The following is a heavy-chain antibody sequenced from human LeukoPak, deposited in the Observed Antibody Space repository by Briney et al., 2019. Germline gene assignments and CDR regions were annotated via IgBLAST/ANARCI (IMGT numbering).Heavy chain of an antibody. CDR2: ISGSGGST. J-gene: IGHJ6*02. V-gene: IGHV3-23*01. D-gene: IGHD3-22*01. CDR1: GFTFSSYA. Sequence: PGGSLRLSCAASGFTFSSYAMHWVHQAPGKGLEWVSAISGSGGSTYYADSVKGRFTISRDNSKNTLYLQMNSLRAEDTAVYYCASHDYYDSSGYYYAYYYYGMDVWGQGTTVTVSS. CDR3: ASHDYYDSSGYYYAYYYYGMDV.